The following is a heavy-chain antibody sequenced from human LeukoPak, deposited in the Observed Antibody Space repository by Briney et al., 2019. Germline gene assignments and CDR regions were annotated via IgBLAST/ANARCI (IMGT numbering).Heavy chain of an antibody. CDR2: INPNSGGT. J-gene: IGHJ4*02. V-gene: IGHV1-2*06. CDR1: GYTFTGYY. CDR3: ARLLFGELDDY. D-gene: IGHD3-10*01. Sequence: ASVRVSCKASGYTFTGYYMHWVRQAPGQWLEWMGRINPNSGGTDYAQKFQGRVTMTRDTSISTAYMELSRLRSDDTAVYYCARLLFGELDDYWGQGTLITVSS.